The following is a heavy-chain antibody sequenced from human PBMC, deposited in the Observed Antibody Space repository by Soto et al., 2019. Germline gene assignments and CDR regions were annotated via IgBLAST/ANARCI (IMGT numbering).Heavy chain of an antibody. Sequence: SETLSLTCTVSGGSISSYYWSWIRQPPGKGLEWIGYIYYSGSTNYNPSLKSRVTISVDTSKNQFSLKLSSVTAADTAVYYCARHGLQNYYFDYWGQGTLVTVSS. CDR3: ARHGLQNYYFDY. D-gene: IGHD4-4*01. CDR1: GGSISSYY. V-gene: IGHV4-59*08. CDR2: IYYSGST. J-gene: IGHJ4*02.